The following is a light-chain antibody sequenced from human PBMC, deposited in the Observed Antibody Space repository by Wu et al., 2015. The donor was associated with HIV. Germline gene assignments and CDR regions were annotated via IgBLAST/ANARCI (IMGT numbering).Light chain of an antibody. CDR2: GAS. J-gene: IGKJ3*01. V-gene: IGKV3-15*01. CDR1: QSVSSN. Sequence: EIVMTQSPATLSVSPGERATLSRRASQSVSSNLAWYQQKPGQAPRLLIYGASTRATGIPARFSGSGSGTEFTLTISSLEPEDFAVYYCQQRSNWPPGFTFGPGTKVDIK. CDR3: QQRSNWPPGFT.